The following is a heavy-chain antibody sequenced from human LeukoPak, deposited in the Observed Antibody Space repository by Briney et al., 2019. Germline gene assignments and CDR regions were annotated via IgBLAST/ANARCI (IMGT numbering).Heavy chain of an antibody. Sequence: SETLSLTCTVSGGSISSGGYYWTWIRQPPGKGLEWIGHISYSGSPYHNPSLKSRLTISMDTSKNQFSLNLSSVTVADTAVYYCPRRGSGWFDYWGQGTLVTVSS. CDR3: PRRGSGWFDY. CDR2: ISYSGSP. CDR1: GGSISSGGYY. D-gene: IGHD6-19*01. J-gene: IGHJ4*02. V-gene: IGHV4-30-4*01.